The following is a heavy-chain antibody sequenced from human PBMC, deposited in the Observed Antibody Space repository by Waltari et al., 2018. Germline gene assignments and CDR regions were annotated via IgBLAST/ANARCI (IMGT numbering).Heavy chain of an antibody. J-gene: IGHJ6*02. V-gene: IGHV2-5*02. D-gene: IGHD6-13*01. Sequence: QITLTESGPTLVKPTQTLTLTCTFSGFSLSTSGVGVGWIRQPPGKALEWLALIYWDDDKRYSPSLKSRLTITKDTSKNQVVLTMTNMDPVDTATYYCAHRRVPPAAGIFHRYYYYYYGMDVWGQGTTVTVSS. CDR2: IYWDDDK. CDR3: AHRRVPPAAGIFHRYYYYYYGMDV. CDR1: GFSLSTSGVG.